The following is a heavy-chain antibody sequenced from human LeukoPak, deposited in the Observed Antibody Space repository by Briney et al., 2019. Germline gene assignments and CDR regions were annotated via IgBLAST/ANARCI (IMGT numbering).Heavy chain of an antibody. CDR2: ISGSGGST. CDR1: GFTFSSYS. V-gene: IGHV3-23*01. CDR3: AKNSEQGAPAPLDY. Sequence: PGGSLRLSCAASGFTFSSYSMNWVRQAPGKGLEWVSAISGSGGSTYYADSVKGRFTISRDNSKNTLYLQMNSLRAEDTAVYYCAKNSEQGAPAPLDYWGQGTLVTVSS. J-gene: IGHJ4*02. D-gene: IGHD4/OR15-4a*01.